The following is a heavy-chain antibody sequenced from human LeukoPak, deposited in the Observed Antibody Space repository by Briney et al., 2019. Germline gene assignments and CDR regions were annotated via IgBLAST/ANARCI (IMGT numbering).Heavy chain of an antibody. Sequence: GGSLRLSCAASGFTFSAYSMNWVRQAPGRGLEWISYISGSGSTIYYADSVKGRFTIPRDNAKNSLYLQMNSLRAEDTAVYYCARMVRGVIHWFDPWGQGTLVTVSS. D-gene: IGHD3-10*01. CDR3: ARMVRGVIHWFDP. V-gene: IGHV3-48*04. CDR1: GFTFSAYS. J-gene: IGHJ5*02. CDR2: ISGSGSTI.